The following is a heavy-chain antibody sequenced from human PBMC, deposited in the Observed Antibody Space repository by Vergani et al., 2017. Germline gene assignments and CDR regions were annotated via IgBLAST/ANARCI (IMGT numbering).Heavy chain of an antibody. CDR2: ISSNGGST. J-gene: IGHJ6*03. CDR3: ARDGRGDFWSGYYYYYYMDV. D-gene: IGHD3-3*01. CDR1: GFTFSSYA. V-gene: IGHV3-64*01. Sequence: EVQLVESGGGLVQPGGSLRLSCAASGFTFSSYAMHWVRQAPGKGLEYVSAISSNGGSTYYANSVKGRFTISRDKSKNTRYLQMGSLRAEDMAVYYCARDGRGDFWSGYYYYYYMDVWGKGP.